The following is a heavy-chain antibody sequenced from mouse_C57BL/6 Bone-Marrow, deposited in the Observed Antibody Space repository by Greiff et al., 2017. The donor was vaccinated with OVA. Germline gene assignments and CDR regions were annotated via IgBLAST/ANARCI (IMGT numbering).Heavy chain of an antibody. CDR3: ARVGSSYYWYFDV. J-gene: IGHJ1*03. CDR1: GSTFTSYW. V-gene: IGHV1-53*01. CDR2: INPSNGGT. Sequence: VQLQQPGTELVTPGASVKLSCKASGSTFTSYWMHWVKQRPGQGLEWIGNINPSNGGTNYNEKFKSKATLTVDKSSSTAYMQLSSLTSEDSAVYYCARVGSSYYWYFDVWGTGTTVTVSS. D-gene: IGHD1-1*01.